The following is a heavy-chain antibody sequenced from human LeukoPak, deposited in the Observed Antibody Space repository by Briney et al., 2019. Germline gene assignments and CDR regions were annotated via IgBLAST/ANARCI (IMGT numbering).Heavy chain of an antibody. D-gene: IGHD3-9*01. CDR2: IYTSGST. Sequence: DPSETLSLTCTVSGGSISSYYWSWIRQPAGKGLEWIGRIYTSGSTNYNPSLKSRVTMSVDTSKNQFSLKLSSVTAADTAVYYCARVQYYDILTGSGRFDPWGQGTLVTVSS. J-gene: IGHJ5*02. CDR3: ARVQYYDILTGSGRFDP. V-gene: IGHV4-4*07. CDR1: GGSISSYY.